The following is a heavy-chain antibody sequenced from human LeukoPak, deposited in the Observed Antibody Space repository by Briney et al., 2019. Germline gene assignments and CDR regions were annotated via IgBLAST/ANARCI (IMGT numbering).Heavy chain of an antibody. V-gene: IGHV4-39*07. Sequence: SETLSLTCTVSGGSISSSSYYWGWIRQPPGKGLEWIGSIYYSGSTYYDPSLKSRVTISIDTSRNQFSLRLTSVTAADTAVYYCANKVYCSTTSCYHAGYWGQGTLVTVSS. D-gene: IGHD2-2*01. J-gene: IGHJ4*02. CDR3: ANKVYCSTTSCYHAGY. CDR2: IYYSGST. CDR1: GGSISSSSYY.